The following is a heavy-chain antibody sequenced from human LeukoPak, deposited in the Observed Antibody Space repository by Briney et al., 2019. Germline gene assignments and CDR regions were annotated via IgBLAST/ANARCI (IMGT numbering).Heavy chain of an antibody. CDR2: INHSGST. D-gene: IGHD3-10*01. Sequence: SETLSLTCAVYGGSFSAYYWTWFRQSSGKGLEWIGEINHSGSTNYNPSLKSRFTISVDTSKNQFSLKMSSVTAADTAVYYCARRQYDHYLYRGVPTPTYWFDPWGQGTLVTVSS. CDR3: ARRQYDHYLYRGVPTPTYWFDP. J-gene: IGHJ5*02. CDR1: GGSFSAYY. V-gene: IGHV4-34*01.